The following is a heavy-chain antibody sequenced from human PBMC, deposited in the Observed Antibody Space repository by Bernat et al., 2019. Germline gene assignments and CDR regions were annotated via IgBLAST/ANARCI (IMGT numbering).Heavy chain of an antibody. CDR3: ARVSLYGAPACAMDV. V-gene: IGHV3-33*01. CDR2: IWHDGSNE. CDR1: KFTFSGYG. J-gene: IGHJ6*02. Sequence: QVQLMESGGGVVQPGRSLRLSCEASKFTFSGYGMHWVRQAPGKGLEWVAVIWHDGSNENYADSVKGRFTISRDNSKNTLYLQMNSLKAEDTAVYYCARVSLYGAPACAMDVWGQGPTVTVSS. D-gene: IGHD4-17*01.